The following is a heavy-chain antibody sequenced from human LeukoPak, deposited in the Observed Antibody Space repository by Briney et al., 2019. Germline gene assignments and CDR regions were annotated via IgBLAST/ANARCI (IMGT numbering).Heavy chain of an antibody. D-gene: IGHD2-8*01. CDR3: ARDNGPTISYIDP. V-gene: IGHV4-59*12. CDR1: GGSISSYY. CDR2: IYYSGST. J-gene: IGHJ5*02. Sequence: KPSETLSLTCTVSGGSISSYYWSWIRQPPGKGLEWIGYIYYSGSTNHNPSLKSRVTISIDKSKNQFSLKVNSLTAADTAVYYCARDNGPTISYIDPWGQGTLVTVSS.